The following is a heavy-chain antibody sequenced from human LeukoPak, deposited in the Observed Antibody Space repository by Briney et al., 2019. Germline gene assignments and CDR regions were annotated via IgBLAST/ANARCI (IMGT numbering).Heavy chain of an antibody. CDR3: ARGAHGRSVFDY. D-gene: IGHD2-15*01. V-gene: IGHV4-31*03. Sequence: TPSETLSLTCTVSGGSISSGGYYWSWIRQHPGKGLEWIGYIYYSGSTYYNPSLKSRVTISVDTSKNQFSLKLSSVTAADTAVYYCARGAHGRSVFDYWGQGTLVTVSS. CDR1: GGSISSGGYY. J-gene: IGHJ4*02. CDR2: IYYSGST.